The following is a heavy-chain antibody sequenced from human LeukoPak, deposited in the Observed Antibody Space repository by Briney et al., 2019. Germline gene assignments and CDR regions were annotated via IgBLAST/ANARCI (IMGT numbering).Heavy chain of an antibody. CDR2: ISWNSGSI. J-gene: IGHJ6*02. CDR1: GFTFDDYA. Sequence: GRSLRLSCAASGFTFDDYAMHWVRQAPGQGLEWVSGISWNSGSIGYADSVKGRFTISRDNAKNSLYLQMNSLRAEDTALYYCAKDTVIFPYGMDVWGQGTTVTVSS. V-gene: IGHV3-9*01. D-gene: IGHD2-21*01. CDR3: AKDTVIFPYGMDV.